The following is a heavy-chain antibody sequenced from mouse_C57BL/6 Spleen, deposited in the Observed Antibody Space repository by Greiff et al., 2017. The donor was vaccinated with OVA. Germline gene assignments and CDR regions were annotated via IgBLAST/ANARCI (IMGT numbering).Heavy chain of an antibody. CDR3: AREKGNYYEYFDV. Sequence: QVQLKQSGAELVKPGASVKLSCTASGFNIKDYYMHWVKQRPGQGLEWIGMIHPNSGSTNYNEKFKSKATLTVDKSSSTAYMQLSSLTSEDSAVYYCAREKGNYYEYFDVWGTGTTVTVSS. J-gene: IGHJ1*03. V-gene: IGHV1-64*01. CDR2: IHPNSGST. D-gene: IGHD1-1*01. CDR1: GFNIKDYY.